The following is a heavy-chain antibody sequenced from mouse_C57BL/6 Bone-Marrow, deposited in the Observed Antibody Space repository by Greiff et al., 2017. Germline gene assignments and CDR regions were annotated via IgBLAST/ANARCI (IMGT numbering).Heavy chain of an antibody. D-gene: IGHD1-1*01. J-gene: IGHJ3*01. V-gene: IGHV1-50*01. Sequence: QVQLQQPGAELVKPGASVKLSCKASGYTFTSYWMQWVKQRPGQGLEWIGEIDPSDSYTNYNQKFKGKATLTVDTSSSTASMQLRSLTSEDSAVYYCASGGYYGAWFAYWGQGTLVTVSA. CDR1: GYTFTSYW. CDR3: ASGGYYGAWFAY. CDR2: IDPSDSYT.